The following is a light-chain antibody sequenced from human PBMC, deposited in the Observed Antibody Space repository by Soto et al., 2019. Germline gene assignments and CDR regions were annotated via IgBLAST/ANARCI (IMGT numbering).Light chain of an antibody. Sequence: EIVLTQSPATLSLSPGERATLSCRASQSVSSYLAWYQQKPGQAPRLLIYDASNRATGIPARFSGSGSGTDFTLTISSLEPEDFAFYYCQRRSNWPRTFGQGTKVEIK. J-gene: IGKJ1*01. CDR1: QSVSSY. V-gene: IGKV3-11*01. CDR2: DAS. CDR3: QRRSNWPRT.